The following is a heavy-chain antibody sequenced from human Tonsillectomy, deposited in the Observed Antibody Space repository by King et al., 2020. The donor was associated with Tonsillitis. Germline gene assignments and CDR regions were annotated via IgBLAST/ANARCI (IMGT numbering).Heavy chain of an antibody. Sequence: QLVESGAEVKKPGESLKISCKGSGYSFISYWIGWVRQMPGKGLEWMGIIYPGDSDTIYSPSFQCQVTISADNSISTAYLQWSSLKAPDTAMYYCARLQGGSSWYRYYFDQWGQGTLVTVSS. V-gene: IGHV5-51*03. J-gene: IGHJ4*02. CDR3: ARLQGGSSWYRYYFDQ. D-gene: IGHD6-13*01. CDR2: IYPGDSDT. CDR1: GYSFISYW.